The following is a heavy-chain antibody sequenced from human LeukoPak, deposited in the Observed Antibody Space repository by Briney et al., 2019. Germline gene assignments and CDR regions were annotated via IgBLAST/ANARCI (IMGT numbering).Heavy chain of an antibody. CDR2: IVVGSGNT. V-gene: IGHV1-58*02. J-gene: IGHJ5*02. CDR1: GFTFTSSA. Sequence: GASVKVSCKASGFTFTSSAMQWVRQARGQHLEWIGWIVVGSGNTNYAQKFQERVTITRDMSTSTAYMELSSLRSEDTAVYYCAADFVGRFTYYYGSGSYHTWGQGTLVTVSS. D-gene: IGHD3-10*01. CDR3: AADFVGRFTYYYGSGSYHT.